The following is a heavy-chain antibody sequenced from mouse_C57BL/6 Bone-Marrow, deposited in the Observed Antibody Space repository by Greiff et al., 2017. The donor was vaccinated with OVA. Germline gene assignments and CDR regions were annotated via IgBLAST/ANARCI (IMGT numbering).Heavy chain of an antibody. CDR3: ASNDGYYWFAY. V-gene: IGHV1-61*01. CDR1: GYTFTSYW. D-gene: IGHD2-3*01. CDR2: IYPSDSET. Sequence: VQLQQPGAELVRPGSSVKLSCKASGYTFTSYWMDWVKQRPGQGLEWIGNIYPSDSETHYNQKFKDKATLTVDKSSSTAYMQLSSLTSEDSAVYDCASNDGYYWFAYWGQGTLVTVSA. J-gene: IGHJ3*01.